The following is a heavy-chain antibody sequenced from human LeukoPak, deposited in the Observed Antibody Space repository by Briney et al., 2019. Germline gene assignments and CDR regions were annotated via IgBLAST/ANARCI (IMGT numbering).Heavy chain of an antibody. CDR2: IYSGGST. CDR1: GFIVSSYY. CDR3: ARVGSNFSAFDI. D-gene: IGHD4-11*01. Sequence: GGSVRLSCASSGFIVSSYYMSWVRQARAKGLEWVSIIYSGGSTFYAESVKGRLTIYRDNSKNTPYIQMNSLRAEDTAVYYGARVGSNFSAFDIWGQGTMVTVSS. J-gene: IGHJ3*02. V-gene: IGHV3-53*01.